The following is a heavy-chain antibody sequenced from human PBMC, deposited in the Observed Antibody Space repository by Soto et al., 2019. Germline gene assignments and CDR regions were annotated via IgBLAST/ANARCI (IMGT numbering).Heavy chain of an antibody. CDR2: IIPIFGTA. V-gene: IGHV1-69*01. CDR1: GGTFSSYA. Sequence: QVQLVQSGAEVKKPGSSVKVSCKASGGTFSSYAISWVRQAPGQGLEWMGGIIPIFGTANYAQKIQGRVTITADESTSTAYMELSSLRSEDTAVYYGARVTWGGLWNSSYLTDYWGQGTLVTVSS. D-gene: IGHD6-13*01. J-gene: IGHJ4*02. CDR3: ARVTWGGLWNSSYLTDY.